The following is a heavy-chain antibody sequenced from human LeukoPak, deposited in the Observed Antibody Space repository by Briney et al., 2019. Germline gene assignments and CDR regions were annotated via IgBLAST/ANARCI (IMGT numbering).Heavy chain of an antibody. Sequence: GGSLTLSCAASGFTVSTHAMHWVRQTPAKGLEWVAIISSGGTNKHYADSVKGRFTISIDISKNTVDLQMNSLRGEDTAVYYCARDPTTVTTTYFDSWGQGTLVTVSS. CDR3: ARDPTTVTTTYFDS. V-gene: IGHV3-30-3*01. D-gene: IGHD4-17*01. J-gene: IGHJ4*02. CDR2: ISSGGTNK. CDR1: GFTVSTHA.